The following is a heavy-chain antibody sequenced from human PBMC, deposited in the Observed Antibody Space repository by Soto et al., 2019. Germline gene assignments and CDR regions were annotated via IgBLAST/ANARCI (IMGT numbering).Heavy chain of an antibody. V-gene: IGHV5-51*01. CDR3: ARHFTPYCTNCLCSDYYYVMYV. Sequence: GESLKISCKGSGYSFTSYWIGWVRQMPGKGLEWMGIIYPGDSDTRYSPSFQGQVTISADKSISTAYLQWSSLKASDTAMYYCARHFTPYCTNCLCSDYYYVMYVCGQGTTVTV. CDR2: IYPGDSDT. J-gene: IGHJ6*02. CDR1: GYSFTSYW. D-gene: IGHD2-8*01.